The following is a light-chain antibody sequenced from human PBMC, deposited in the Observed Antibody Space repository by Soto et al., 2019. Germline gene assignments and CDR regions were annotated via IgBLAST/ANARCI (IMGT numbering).Light chain of an antibody. V-gene: IGKV4-1*01. J-gene: IGKJ4*01. Sequence: DIVLTQSPDSLAVSLGERATINCKSSQSVLYSSNNKNYLAWYQQKPGQPPKLLIYLASTRESGVPDRFSGSGSETDFTLTISSLQAEDVAVYYCQQYYGPPFTFGGGTKVEIK. CDR3: QQYYGPPFT. CDR2: LAS. CDR1: QSVLYSSNNKNY.